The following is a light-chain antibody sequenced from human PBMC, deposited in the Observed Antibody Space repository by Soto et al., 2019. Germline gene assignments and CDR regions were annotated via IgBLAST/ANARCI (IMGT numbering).Light chain of an antibody. Sequence: QSVLTQPPSASGTPGQRVTISCSGSSSNIGSNYVYWYQQLPGTAPKLLIYRNNQRPSGVPDRFSGSKSGTSASLAISGLRSEDEAVYYCAAWDDSLYVVFGGGTKLTVL. V-gene: IGLV1-47*01. CDR2: RNN. CDR1: SSNIGSNY. J-gene: IGLJ2*01. CDR3: AAWDDSLYVV.